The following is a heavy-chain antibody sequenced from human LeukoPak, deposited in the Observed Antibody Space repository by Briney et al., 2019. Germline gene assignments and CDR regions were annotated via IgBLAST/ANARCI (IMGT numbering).Heavy chain of an antibody. Sequence: GGSLRLSCAASGFTFRSYEMNWVRQAPGKGLEWVSYISSSGTTIYYADSVKGRFTISRDNAKNSLYLQMNSLRAEDTALYFCAQWSRYFDYWGQGTLVTVSS. CDR3: AQWSRYFDY. D-gene: IGHD1-26*01. J-gene: IGHJ4*02. CDR2: ISSSGTTI. V-gene: IGHV3-48*03. CDR1: GFTFRSYE.